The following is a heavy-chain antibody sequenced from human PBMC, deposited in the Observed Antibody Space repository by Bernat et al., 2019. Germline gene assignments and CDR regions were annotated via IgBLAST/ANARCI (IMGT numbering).Heavy chain of an antibody. Sequence: EVQLVESGGGLVQPGGSLRLSCTASGFTFSTYWMTWVRQAPGKGLEWVASIKQDGSEKYYLDSVKGRFTISRDNTKNSLYLEMNSLRGEYTAVYYCATRPRQPESWGQGTLVTVSS. CDR2: IKQDGSEK. CDR1: GFTFSTYW. D-gene: IGHD6-13*01. CDR3: ATRPRQPES. J-gene: IGHJ4*02. V-gene: IGHV3-7*01.